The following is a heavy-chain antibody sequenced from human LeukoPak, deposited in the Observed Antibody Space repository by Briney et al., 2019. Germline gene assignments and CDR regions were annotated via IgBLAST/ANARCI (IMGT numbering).Heavy chain of an antibody. D-gene: IGHD2-2*01. Sequence: GGSLRLSCAASGFTFSSYAMSWVRQAPGKGLEWVSAISGSGGSTYYAHSVKGRFTISRDNSKNTLYLQMNSLRAEDTAVYYCAKGGIVVPAAPDYWGQGTLVTVSS. J-gene: IGHJ4*02. CDR1: GFTFSSYA. V-gene: IGHV3-23*01. CDR2: ISGSGGST. CDR3: AKGGIVVPAAPDY.